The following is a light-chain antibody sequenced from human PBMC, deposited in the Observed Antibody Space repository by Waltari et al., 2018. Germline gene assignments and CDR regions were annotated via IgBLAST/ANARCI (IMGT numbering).Light chain of an antibody. CDR3: QQSYSTLMYT. CDR1: KSVSNY. J-gene: IGKJ3*01. CDR2: GWA. V-gene: IGKV1-39*01. Sequence: IQLPQSPSSLSASIGDRVTITCRARKSVSNYLSWYQKKPGKAPKLLIYGWANLQSGVPARFSARGSGTDVTRTRRRRRKEEGEREEGQQSYSTLMYTFGPGTRGEVK.